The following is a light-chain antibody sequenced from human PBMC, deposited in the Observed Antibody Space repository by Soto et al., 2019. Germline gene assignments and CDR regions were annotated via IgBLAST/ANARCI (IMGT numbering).Light chain of an antibody. Sequence: DMHVTRSPSSLSGSIGDEVKSIGRASLPISNYLAWYQQKPGKIPNLLIYAASTLQAGVPSRFSGSGSGTDFTLIISSLPPEDFAVYYCQEYENYWTFGQGTKVDIK. CDR2: AAS. V-gene: IGKV1-27*01. J-gene: IGKJ1*01. CDR3: QEYENYWT. CDR1: LPISNY.